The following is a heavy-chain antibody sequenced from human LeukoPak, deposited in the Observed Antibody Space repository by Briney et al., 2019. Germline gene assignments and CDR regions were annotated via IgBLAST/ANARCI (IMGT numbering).Heavy chain of an antibody. CDR2: IISSTSTI. CDR1: GCIFSTYS. CDR3: ARVPGYSSSWYYFDY. J-gene: IGHJ4*02. V-gene: IGHV3-48*01. Sequence: HPGGSLRLSCAASGCIFSTYSMNWVRQAPGKGLEWVSYIISSTSTINYADSVKGRFTISRDNAKNTLYLQMNSLRAEDTAVYYCARVPGYSSSWYYFDYWGQGTLVTVSS. D-gene: IGHD6-13*01.